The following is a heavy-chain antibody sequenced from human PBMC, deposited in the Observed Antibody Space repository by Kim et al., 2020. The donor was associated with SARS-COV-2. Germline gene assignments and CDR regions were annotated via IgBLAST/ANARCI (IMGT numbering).Heavy chain of an antibody. Sequence: NYAQKLQGRVTMTTSTSTSTAYMELRSLRSDDTAVYYCARDPANWNPLDYWGQGTLVTVSS. J-gene: IGHJ4*02. V-gene: IGHV1-18*01. CDR3: ARDPANWNPLDY. D-gene: IGHD1-1*01.